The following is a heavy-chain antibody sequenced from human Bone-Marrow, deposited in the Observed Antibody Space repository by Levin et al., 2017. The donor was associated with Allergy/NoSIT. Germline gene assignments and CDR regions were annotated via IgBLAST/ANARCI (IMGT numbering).Heavy chain of an antibody. J-gene: IGHJ4*02. CDR2: VSANTGAT. Sequence: GESLKISCAASGFTFRSYPMTWVRQAPGKGLEWVSVVSANTGATHYADSVKGRFTISRDNSKNTVYLQMDSLRAEDTAIYYCAKDCTDGTCYAALDYWGQGALVTVSS. CDR3: AKDCTDGTCYAALDY. V-gene: IGHV3-23*01. CDR1: GFTFRSYP. D-gene: IGHD2-8*01.